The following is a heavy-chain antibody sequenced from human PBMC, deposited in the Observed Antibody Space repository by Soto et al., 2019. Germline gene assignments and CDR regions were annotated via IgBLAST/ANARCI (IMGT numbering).Heavy chain of an antibody. CDR3: ARGAGSSPPQY. V-gene: IGHV4-59*02. CDR2: IYASGRP. CDR1: GGPASVYY. D-gene: IGHD3-10*01. J-gene: IGHJ4*02. Sequence: PSETLSLTCTISGGPASVYYWSWIRQSTGQGLEWIRNIYASGRPYYNPSLRSRVTISADTSKNQISLKVTSPTAADTAVYYCARGAGSSPPQYWGRGTLVTVAS.